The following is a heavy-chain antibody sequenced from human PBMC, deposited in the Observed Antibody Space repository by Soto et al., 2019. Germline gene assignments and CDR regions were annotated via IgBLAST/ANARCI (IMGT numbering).Heavy chain of an antibody. CDR2: FRTSGDDGTT. J-gene: IGHJ4*02. Sequence: GGSLRLSCAASGFTFSSYSMSWVRQAPGKGLEWVSGFRTSGDDGTTYYADSVKGRFAISRDNSKNTLFLQMDNLRAEDTAIYYCAKKVNSGPGSQYFDYWGQGTLVTVSS. V-gene: IGHV3-23*01. CDR1: GFTFSSYS. CDR3: AKKVNSGPGSQYFDY. D-gene: IGHD3-10*01.